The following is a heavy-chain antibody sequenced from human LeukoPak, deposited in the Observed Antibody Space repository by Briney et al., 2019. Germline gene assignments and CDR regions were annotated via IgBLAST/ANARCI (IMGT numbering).Heavy chain of an antibody. Sequence: GGSLRLSCAASGFTFSNYAMSWVRQAPGKGLEWVANIKQDGSEKYYVDSVKGRFTISRDNAKNSLYLQMNSLRAEDTAVYYCARRGWFGELKNWGQGTLVTVSS. CDR3: ARRGWFGELKN. D-gene: IGHD3-10*01. V-gene: IGHV3-7*01. CDR2: IKQDGSEK. J-gene: IGHJ4*02. CDR1: GFTFSNYA.